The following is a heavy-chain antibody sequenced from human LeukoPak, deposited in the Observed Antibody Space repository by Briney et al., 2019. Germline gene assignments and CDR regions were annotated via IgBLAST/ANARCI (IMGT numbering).Heavy chain of an antibody. CDR1: GGTFSSYA. D-gene: IGHD3-3*01. CDR2: IIPVFGTA. J-gene: IGHJ4*02. Sequence: SVKVSCKASGGTFSSYAISWVRQAPGQGLEWMGGIIPVFGTANYAQKFQGRVTITADESTSTAYMELSSLRSEDTAVYYCARGRGFLTIFGVVRTYFDYWGQGTLVTVSS. CDR3: ARGRGFLTIFGVVRTYFDY. V-gene: IGHV1-69*13.